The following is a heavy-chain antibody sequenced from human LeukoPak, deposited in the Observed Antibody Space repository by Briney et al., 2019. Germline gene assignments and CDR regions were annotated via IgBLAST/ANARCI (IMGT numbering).Heavy chain of an antibody. V-gene: IGHV1-18*01. D-gene: IGHD3-22*01. Sequence: ASVKVSCKASGYTFTSYGISWVRQAPGRGLEWMGWISAYNGNTNYAQKLQGRVTMTRDTSTSTVYMELSSLRSEDTAVYYCASQTYYYDSSGYYTTFHLDYWGQGTLVTVSS. CDR3: ASQTYYYDSSGYYTTFHLDY. CDR2: ISAYNGNT. J-gene: IGHJ4*02. CDR1: GYTFTSYG.